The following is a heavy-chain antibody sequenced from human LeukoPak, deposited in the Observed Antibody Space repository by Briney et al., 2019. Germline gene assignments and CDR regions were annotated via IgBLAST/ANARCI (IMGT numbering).Heavy chain of an antibody. CDR1: GDNFSSYV. Sequence: SVKVSCRASGDNFSSYVLTWVRQAPGQGLEWMGRIIPTLDVANFAQKFKGRVSITADKSTNTAHLELSSLRSEDTAVYYCTREGVYSPDPTSYHRLPFDVWGRGTVVIVSS. D-gene: IGHD3-16*02. CDR2: IIPTLDVA. CDR3: TREGVYSPDPTSYHRLPFDV. V-gene: IGHV1-69*04. J-gene: IGHJ3*01.